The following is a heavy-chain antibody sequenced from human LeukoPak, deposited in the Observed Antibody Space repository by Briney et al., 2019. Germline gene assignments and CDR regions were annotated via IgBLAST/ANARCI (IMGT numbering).Heavy chain of an antibody. V-gene: IGHV3-30*18. Sequence: GGSLRLSCAASGFTFSSYGIHWVRQAPGKGLEWVAVISYDGSNKYYADSVKGRFTISRDNSKNTLYLQMNSLRAEDTAVYYCAKDWDSSGWIKYYFDYWGQGTLVTVSS. CDR2: ISYDGSNK. CDR3: AKDWDSSGWIKYYFDY. D-gene: IGHD6-19*01. CDR1: GFTFSSYG. J-gene: IGHJ4*02.